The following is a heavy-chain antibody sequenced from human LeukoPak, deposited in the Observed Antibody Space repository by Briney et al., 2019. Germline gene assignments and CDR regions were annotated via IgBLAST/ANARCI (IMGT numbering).Heavy chain of an antibody. V-gene: IGHV4-59*08. CDR1: GGSISSYY. J-gene: IGHJ4*02. Sequence: PSETLSLTCTVSGGSISSYYWNWIRQPPGKGLEWIGYIYYSGNTNYNPSLKSRVTISVDTSKNQFSLKLSSVTAADTAVYYCARHIPVVVTPSFDYWGQGTLVTVSS. CDR3: ARHIPVVVTPSFDY. D-gene: IGHD4-23*01. CDR2: IYYSGNT.